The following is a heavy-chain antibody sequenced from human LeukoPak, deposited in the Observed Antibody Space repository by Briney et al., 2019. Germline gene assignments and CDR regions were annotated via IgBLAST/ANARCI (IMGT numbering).Heavy chain of an antibody. D-gene: IGHD3-10*01. CDR1: GFTFSSYS. V-gene: IGHV3-23*01. CDR3: AKPRDYYNYYYGMDV. CDR2: ISGSGGST. Sequence: GGSLRLSCAASGFTFSSYSMNWVRQAPGKGLEWVSAISGSGGSTYYADSVKGRFTISRDNSKNTLYLQMNSLRAEDTALYYCAKPRDYYNYYYGMDVWGQGTTVTVSS. J-gene: IGHJ6*02.